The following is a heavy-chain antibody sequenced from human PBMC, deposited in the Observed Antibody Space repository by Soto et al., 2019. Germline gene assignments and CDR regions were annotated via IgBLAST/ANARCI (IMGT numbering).Heavy chain of an antibody. CDR2: ISAYKGNT. CDR3: AGYLGFCSSSSCYALDY. V-gene: IGHV1-18*01. J-gene: IGHJ4*02. D-gene: IGHD2-2*01. Sequence: QVQLVQSGAEVKKPGASVKVSCKASGYTFTSYGISWVRQAPGQGLAWMGWISAYKGNTNYAPKLQGRVTMTTSTSTSTAYMELWGLRSDDTAVYYCAGYLGFCSSSSCYALDYWCQGTLVTVSS. CDR1: GYTFTSYG.